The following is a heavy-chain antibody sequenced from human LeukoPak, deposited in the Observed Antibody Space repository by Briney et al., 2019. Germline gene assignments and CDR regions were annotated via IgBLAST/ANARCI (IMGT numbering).Heavy chain of an antibody. Sequence: GGSLRLSCAASGFTFSSYAMHWVRQAPGKGLEGVAVISYDGSNKYYADSVKGRFTISRDNPKNTLYLQMNSLRAEDTAVYYCATHSTYCSSTSCYYDPWGQGTLVTVSS. CDR3: ATHSTYCSSTSCYYDP. CDR2: ISYDGSNK. J-gene: IGHJ4*02. D-gene: IGHD2-2*01. V-gene: IGHV3-30-3*01. CDR1: GFTFSSYA.